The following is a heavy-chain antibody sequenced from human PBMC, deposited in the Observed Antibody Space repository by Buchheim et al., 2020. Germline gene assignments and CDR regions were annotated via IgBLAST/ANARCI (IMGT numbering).Heavy chain of an antibody. Sequence: QVQLVESGGGVVQPWTSLRLSCVASGFTFRDNAMHWVRQAPGKGLEGVAMIWYDGTNKYYADSVKGRFTVSRDNSKNMLYLQMNSLRVEDTAVYYCARDPPQSGWSFEAWGQGTL. CDR2: IWYDGTNK. V-gene: IGHV3-33*01. CDR3: ARDPPQSGWSFEA. J-gene: IGHJ5*01. D-gene: IGHD6-19*01. CDR1: GFTFRDNA.